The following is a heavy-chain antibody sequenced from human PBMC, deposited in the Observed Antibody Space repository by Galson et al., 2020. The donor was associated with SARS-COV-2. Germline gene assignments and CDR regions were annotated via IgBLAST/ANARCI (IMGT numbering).Heavy chain of an antibody. CDR1: GFTSSNAW. V-gene: IGHV3-15*07. D-gene: IGHD2-8*01. CDR2: IKSKSDGGTT. Sequence: GGSLRLSCAASGFTSSNAWMNWVGQAPGKGQEWVGRIKSKSDGGTTDYAATVKGRFAISRDDSKNTLYLQLNSLKTEDTVVYYCTPGVRNGGYWGRGTLVTVSS. J-gene: IGHJ4*02. CDR3: TPGVRNGGY.